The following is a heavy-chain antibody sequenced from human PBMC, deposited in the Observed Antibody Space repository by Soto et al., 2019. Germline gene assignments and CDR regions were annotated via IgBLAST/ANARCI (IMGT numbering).Heavy chain of an antibody. CDR1: EFVDIGCG. CDR3: AKRGVPGVVAASRFDY. D-gene: IGHD2-15*01. CDR2: IWYDGSNK. V-gene: IGHV3-33*06. J-gene: IGHJ4*02. Sequence: GSLRQSVAAAEFVDIGCGRHSVRQAPGKGLEWVAVIWYDGSNKYYADSVKGRFTISRDNSKNTLYLQMNSLRAEDTAVYYCAKRGVPGVVAASRFDYWGQGTVVTVSS.